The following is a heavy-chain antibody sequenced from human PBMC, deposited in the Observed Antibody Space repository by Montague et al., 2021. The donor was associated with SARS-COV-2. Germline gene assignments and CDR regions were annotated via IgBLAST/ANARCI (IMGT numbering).Heavy chain of an antibody. J-gene: IGHJ3*02. Sequence: SVKVSCKASGYTFTSYGVSWVRQAPGQGLEWMGWISADNGNTNYAQKLQGRVTMTTDTFTSTAYMELRSLRSDDTAVYYCARDQEDTAMDDAFDIWGQGTMVTVSS. CDR1: GYTFTSYG. CDR3: ARDQEDTAMDDAFDI. D-gene: IGHD5-18*01. V-gene: IGHV1-18*01. CDR2: ISADNGNT.